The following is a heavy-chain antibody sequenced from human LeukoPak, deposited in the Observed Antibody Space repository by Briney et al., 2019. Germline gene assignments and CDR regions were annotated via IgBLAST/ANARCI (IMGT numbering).Heavy chain of an antibody. CDR1: GFTFSNYA. Sequence: GRSLRLSCPASGFTFSNYAMHWVRQAPGKGLEWVAVISYDGSNKYYADSVKGRFTISRDNSKNTLYLQMNSLRAADTAVYYCARGDGPQFFRYFDYWGQGTLVTVSS. CDR3: ARGDGPQFFRYFDY. J-gene: IGHJ4*02. D-gene: IGHD5-24*01. V-gene: IGHV3-30-3*01. CDR2: ISYDGSNK.